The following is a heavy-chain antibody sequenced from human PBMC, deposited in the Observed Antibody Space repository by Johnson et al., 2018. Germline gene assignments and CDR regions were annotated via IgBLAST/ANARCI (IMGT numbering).Heavy chain of an antibody. V-gene: IGHV3-33*01. CDR2: IWYDGSNK. CDR1: GFTFSSYG. J-gene: IGHJ6*02. D-gene: IGHD4-17*01. Sequence: QVQLVQSGGGVVQPGRSLRLSCAASGFTFSSYGMHWVRQAPGKGLEWVAVIWYDGSNKYYADSVKGRFTISRDNSKNTLYLQMNSLRAEDTAVYYCARDLENGDTKYYYYGMDVWGQGTTVTVSS. CDR3: ARDLENGDTKYYYYGMDV.